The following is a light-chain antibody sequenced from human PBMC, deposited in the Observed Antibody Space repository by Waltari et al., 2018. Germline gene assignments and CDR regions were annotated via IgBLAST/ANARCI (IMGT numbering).Light chain of an antibody. Sequence: DVVITQSPLSLTITPGQPASISRRSSQSLIHSNGNIYLSWYQQKPGQPPRLLIYQVSNRYSGVPDRFSGRGAGTDVTLKISRVEAEDVGLYYCGQGTYLPYSFGQGTKLEIK. CDR3: GQGTYLPYS. V-gene: IGKV2-30*02. J-gene: IGKJ2*03. CDR2: QVS. CDR1: QSLIHSNGNIY.